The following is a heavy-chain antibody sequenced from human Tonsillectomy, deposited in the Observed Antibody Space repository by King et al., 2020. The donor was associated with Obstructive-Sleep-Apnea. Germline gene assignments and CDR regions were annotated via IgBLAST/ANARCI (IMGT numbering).Heavy chain of an antibody. CDR3: ARDRANWYFDL. CDR1: GFSFSSYA. J-gene: IGHJ2*01. D-gene: IGHD3-10*01. V-gene: IGHV3-30*04. CDR2: ISYDGSDK. Sequence: VQLVESGGGVVQPGRSLRLSCAASGFSFSSYAMHWVRQAPGKGLEWVTVISYDGSDKYYADSVKGRFTISRDNSENTLYLQMNGLRAEDTAVYYCARDRANWYFDLWGRGTLVSVSS.